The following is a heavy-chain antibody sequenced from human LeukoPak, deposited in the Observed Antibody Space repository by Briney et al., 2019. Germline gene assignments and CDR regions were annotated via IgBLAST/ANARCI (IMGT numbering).Heavy chain of an antibody. J-gene: IGHJ5*02. Sequence: SETLSLTCTVSGVSITSYYWSWIRQPPGKGLEWIGYIYYSGITDYSPSLKSRVTISVDTSKNQFSLKLSSVTAADTAVYYCAREGDFWSGYYVDPWGQGTLVTVSS. V-gene: IGHV4-59*12. CDR2: IYYSGIT. D-gene: IGHD3-3*01. CDR1: GVSITSYY. CDR3: AREGDFWSGYYVDP.